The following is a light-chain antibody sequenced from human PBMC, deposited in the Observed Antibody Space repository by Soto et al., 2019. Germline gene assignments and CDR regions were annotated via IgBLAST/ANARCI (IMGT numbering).Light chain of an antibody. CDR3: LHHNSYPLT. CDR2: AAS. J-gene: IGKJ4*01. Sequence: DIQMTQSPSSLSASVGDRVTITCRASHGIGNDLGWYQQIPGQAPRRLIYAASSLQGGAPSRFSGSGSGTEFTLTISSLQPEDFATYYCLHHNSYPLTFGGGTRVEIK. V-gene: IGKV1-17*01. CDR1: HGIGND.